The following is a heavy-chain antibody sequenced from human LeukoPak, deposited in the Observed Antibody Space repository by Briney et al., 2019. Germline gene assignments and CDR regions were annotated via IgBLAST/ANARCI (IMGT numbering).Heavy chain of an antibody. V-gene: IGHV3-23*01. D-gene: IGHD3-10*01. CDR3: AKDRMVRGVIFPFNDY. Sequence: GGSLRLSCAASGFTFSTYAMSWVRQIPGKGLEWVSAISGSGGSTYYADSVKGRFTISRDNSKNTLYLQMNSLRAEDTAVYYCAKDRMVRGVIFPFNDYWGQGTLVTVSS. CDR2: ISGSGGST. CDR1: GFTFSTYA. J-gene: IGHJ4*02.